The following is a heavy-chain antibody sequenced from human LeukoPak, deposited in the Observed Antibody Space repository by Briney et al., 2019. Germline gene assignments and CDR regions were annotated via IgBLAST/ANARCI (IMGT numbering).Heavy chain of an antibody. CDR2: IYPGDSDT. D-gene: IGHD3-3*01. Sequence: GESLKISCKGSGYRFTSYWIGWVRQMPGKGLEWMGIIYPGDSDTRYSPSFQGQVTISADKSISTAYLQWSSLKASDTAMYYCAARNYDFWSGYYPYYFDYWGQGTLVTVSS. CDR1: GYRFTSYW. V-gene: IGHV5-51*01. CDR3: AARNYDFWSGYYPYYFDY. J-gene: IGHJ4*02.